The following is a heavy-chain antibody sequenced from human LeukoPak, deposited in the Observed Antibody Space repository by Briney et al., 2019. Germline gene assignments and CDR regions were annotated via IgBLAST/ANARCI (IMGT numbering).Heavy chain of an antibody. D-gene: IGHD1-26*01. J-gene: IGHJ5*02. Sequence: KPSETLSHTCTVSGGSISTSSYYWGWIRQPPAKGLEWIGTIHYSGRTYYNPSLKSRVTISVDTSKNQFSLKMSSVTAADTAMYYCARNSGNYLGWFDPWGQGTLVTVSS. CDR2: IHYSGRT. V-gene: IGHV4-39*01. CDR1: GGSISTSSYY. CDR3: ARNSGNYLGWFDP.